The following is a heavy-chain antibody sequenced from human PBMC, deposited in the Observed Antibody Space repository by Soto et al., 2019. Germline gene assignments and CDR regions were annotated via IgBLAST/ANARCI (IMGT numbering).Heavy chain of an antibody. CDR1: GYTFTTYA. V-gene: IGHV1-3*01. CDR3: ARYHRNIVLMVSMGVDYYYYYGMDV. CDR2: INAANGNT. D-gene: IGHD2-8*01. Sequence: ASVKVSCKASGYTFTTYAMHWVRQAPGQRLEWMGWINAANGNTKYSQKFQGRVTITADESTSTAYMELSSLRSEDTAVYYCARYHRNIVLMVSMGVDYYYYYGMDVWGQGTTVTVSS. J-gene: IGHJ6*02.